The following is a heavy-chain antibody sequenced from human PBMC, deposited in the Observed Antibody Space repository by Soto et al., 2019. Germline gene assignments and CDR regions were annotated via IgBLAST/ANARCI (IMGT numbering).Heavy chain of an antibody. CDR3: ARVYCRGGSCYGIDY. CDR2: INPSGCT. Sequence: ASVNVSRKASGATFTSYYMHGVRQAPRQELERMGIINPSGCTSYAQKFQGRVTMTRDTSTSTVYMELSSLRSEDTAVYNGARVYCRGGSCYGIDYWG. V-gene: IGHV1-46*01. D-gene: IGHD2-15*01. J-gene: IGHJ4*01. CDR1: GATFTSYY.